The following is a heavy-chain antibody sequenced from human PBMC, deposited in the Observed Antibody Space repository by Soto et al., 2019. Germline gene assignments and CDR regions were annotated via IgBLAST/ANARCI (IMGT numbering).Heavy chain of an antibody. CDR3: ARTRRNYYYYYGMDV. J-gene: IGHJ6*02. Sequence: ETLSLTCTVSGGSISSYYWSWIRQPPGKGLEWIGYIYYSGSTNYNPSLKSRVTISVDTSKNQFSLKLSSVTAADTAVYYCARTRRNYYYYYGMDVWGQGTTVTVSS. CDR1: GGSISSYY. V-gene: IGHV4-59*08. CDR2: IYYSGST.